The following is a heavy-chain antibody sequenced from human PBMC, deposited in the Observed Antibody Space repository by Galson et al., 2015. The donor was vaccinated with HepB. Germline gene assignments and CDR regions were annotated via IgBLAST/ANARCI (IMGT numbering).Heavy chain of an antibody. CDR3: ARDSQYGSGSFHPYY. J-gene: IGHJ4*02. D-gene: IGHD3-10*01. V-gene: IGHV3-33*01. CDR1: GFTFSNYG. Sequence: SLRLSCAASGFTFSNYGMHWVRQAPGKGLEWVAVIWYDGTKKYYADSVKGRFTVSRDNSKNILYLTMNGLRVEDTAVYYCARDSQYGSGSFHPYYWGQGTLVTVSS. CDR2: IWYDGTKK.